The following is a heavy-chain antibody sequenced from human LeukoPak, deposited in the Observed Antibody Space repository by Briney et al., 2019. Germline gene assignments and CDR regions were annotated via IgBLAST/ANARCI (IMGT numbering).Heavy chain of an antibody. D-gene: IGHD2-15*01. V-gene: IGHV1-69*01. CDR2: IIPVFGTA. Sequence: SVKVSCKASGGTFSSYAISWVRQAPGQGLEWMGGIIPVFGTANYAQKFQGRVTITADESTSTAYMELSSLRSEDTAVFYCAGRWFRGRYYFDYWGQGTLVTVSS. J-gene: IGHJ4*02. CDR1: GGTFSSYA. CDR3: AGRWFRGRYYFDY.